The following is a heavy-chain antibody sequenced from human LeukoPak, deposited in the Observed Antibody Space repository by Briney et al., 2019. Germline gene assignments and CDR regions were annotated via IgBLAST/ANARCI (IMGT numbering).Heavy chain of an antibody. Sequence: GASVKVSYKASGYTFTSYDINWVRQATGQGLEWMGWMNPNSGNTGYAQKFQGGVTMTRNTSISTAYMELSSLRSEDTAVYYCARATTYDYVWGTYRYIDYWGQGTLVTVSS. D-gene: IGHD3-16*02. CDR3: ARATTYDYVWGTYRYIDY. V-gene: IGHV1-8*01. CDR1: GYTFTSYD. CDR2: MNPNSGNT. J-gene: IGHJ4*02.